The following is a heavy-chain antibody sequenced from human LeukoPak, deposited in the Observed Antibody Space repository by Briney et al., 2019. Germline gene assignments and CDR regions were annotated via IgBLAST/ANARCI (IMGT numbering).Heavy chain of an antibody. V-gene: IGHV3-23*01. D-gene: IGHD3-22*01. CDR2: ISGSGDNT. Sequence: GGSLRLSCAASGFTFSSYATSWVRQAPGKGLEWVSGISGSGDNTYYADSVKGRFTISRDNPKNTLYVQVNSLGTEDTAAYYCAKGSYYDSSGSFYFDYWGQGTLVTVSS. CDR3: AKGSYYDSSGSFYFDY. CDR1: GFTFSSYA. J-gene: IGHJ4*02.